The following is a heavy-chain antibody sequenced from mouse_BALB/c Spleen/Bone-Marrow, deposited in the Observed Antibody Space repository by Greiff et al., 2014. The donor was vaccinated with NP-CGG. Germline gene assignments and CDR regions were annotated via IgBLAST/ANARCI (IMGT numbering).Heavy chain of an antibody. V-gene: IGHV1S137*01. Sequence: VQLQQSGAELVRPGVSVKISCKGSGYTFTDYAMHWVKQSHAKSLEWIGVISTYYGDASYNQKFKGKATMTVDKSSSTAYMELARLTSEDSAIYYCAREGVNFPWFAYWGQGTLVTVSA. CDR1: GYTFTDYA. J-gene: IGHJ3*01. CDR2: ISTYYGDA. D-gene: IGHD1-3*01. CDR3: AREGVNFPWFAY.